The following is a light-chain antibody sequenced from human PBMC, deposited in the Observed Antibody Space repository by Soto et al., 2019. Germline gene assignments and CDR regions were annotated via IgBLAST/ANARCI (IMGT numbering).Light chain of an antibody. CDR2: EGS. Sequence: QSALTQPASVSGSPGQSITISCTGTSSDVGSYHLVSWYQHHPGKAPKLMIYEGSKRPSGVSNRFSGSKSGNTASLTISGLQAEDEADYYCCSYAGSSTFGFGSGTKLTVL. CDR1: SSDVGSYHL. J-gene: IGLJ1*01. V-gene: IGLV2-23*01. CDR3: CSYAGSSTFG.